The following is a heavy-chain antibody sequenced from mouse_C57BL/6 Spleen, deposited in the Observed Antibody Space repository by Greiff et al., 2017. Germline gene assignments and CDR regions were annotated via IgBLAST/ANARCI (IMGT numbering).Heavy chain of an antibody. CDR2: IDPETGGT. J-gene: IGHJ4*01. D-gene: IGHD1-1*01. CDR3: TRGDYGSSYYYYAMDY. CDR1: GYTFTDYE. Sequence: VQLQQSGAELVRPGASVTLSCKASGYTFTDYEMHWVKQTPVHGLEWIGAIDPETGGTAYNQKFKGKAILTADKSSSTAYMELRSLTSEDSAVYYCTRGDYGSSYYYYAMDYWGQGTSVTVSS. V-gene: IGHV1-15*01.